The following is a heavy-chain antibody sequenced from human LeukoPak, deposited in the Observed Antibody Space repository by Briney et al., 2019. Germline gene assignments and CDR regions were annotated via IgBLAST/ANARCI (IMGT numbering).Heavy chain of an antibody. V-gene: IGHV3-30*02. CDR2: IRYDGSDK. D-gene: IGHD3/OR15-3a*01. Sequence: GGSLRLSCAASGFTFSNYGIHWVRQAPGKGLEWVAFIRYDGSDKYYADSVKGRFTISRDNSKNTLSLQMNSLRPKDTAAYYCAKGRDYYFDYWGQGTLVTVSS. CDR3: AKGRDYYFDY. CDR1: GFTFSNYG. J-gene: IGHJ4*02.